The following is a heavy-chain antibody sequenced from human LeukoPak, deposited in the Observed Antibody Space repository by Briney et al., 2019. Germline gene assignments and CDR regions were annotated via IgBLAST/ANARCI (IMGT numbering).Heavy chain of an antibody. V-gene: IGHV4-59*01. CDR1: GGSISSYY. J-gene: IGHJ3*02. CDR2: IYYSGST. Sequence: SETLSLTCIVSGGSISSYYWSWIRQPPGKGLEWIGYIYYSGSTNYNPSLKSRVTISVDTSKNQFSLKLSSVTAADTAVYYCARYHVDTAMVTPGAFDIWGQGTMVTVSS. D-gene: IGHD5-18*01. CDR3: ARYHVDTAMVTPGAFDI.